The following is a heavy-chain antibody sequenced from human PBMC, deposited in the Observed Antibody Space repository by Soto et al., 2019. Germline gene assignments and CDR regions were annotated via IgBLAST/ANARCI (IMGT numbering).Heavy chain of an antibody. CDR3: ARDLFGDGYNFRY. J-gene: IGHJ4*02. CDR2: IFYSGST. V-gene: IGHV4-59*01. Sequence: SETLSLTCSISGGSFSSYHWSWIRQPPGKGLEWIGYIFYSGSTTYNPSLKSRVTISLDTSKNQFSLKVSSVTAADTAVYYCARDLFGDGYNFRYWGQGTQVTVSS. D-gene: IGHD5-12*01. CDR1: GGSFSSYH.